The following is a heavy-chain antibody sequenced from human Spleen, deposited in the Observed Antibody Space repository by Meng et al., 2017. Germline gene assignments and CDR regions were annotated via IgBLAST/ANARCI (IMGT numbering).Heavy chain of an antibody. CDR2: ISAYNGNT. Sequence: ASVKVSCKASGYTFTSYGISWVRQAPGQGLEWMGWISAYNGNTNYAQKLQGRVTMTTDTSTSTAYMELRSLRSDDTAVYYCARVGYYYDSSGSLGFYWGQGTLVTVSS. CDR1: GYTFTSYG. V-gene: IGHV1-18*01. J-gene: IGHJ4*02. D-gene: IGHD3-22*01. CDR3: ARVGYYYDSSGSLGFY.